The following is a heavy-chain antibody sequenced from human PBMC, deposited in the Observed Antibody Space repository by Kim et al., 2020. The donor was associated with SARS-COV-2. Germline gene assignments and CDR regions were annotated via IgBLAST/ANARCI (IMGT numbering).Heavy chain of an antibody. Sequence: GGSLRLSCEASGFSLSIYCMHWVRQAPGKGLEWVGIIFYDGNTKYYGGSVKGRFTISRDNSKNTVYLEMSSLRDEDTALYYCAREGEGESLDICCHGTMV. J-gene: IGHJ3*02. V-gene: IGHV3-33*01. CDR2: IFYDGNTK. D-gene: IGHD3-16*01. CDR3: AREGEGESLDI. CDR1: GFSLSIYC.